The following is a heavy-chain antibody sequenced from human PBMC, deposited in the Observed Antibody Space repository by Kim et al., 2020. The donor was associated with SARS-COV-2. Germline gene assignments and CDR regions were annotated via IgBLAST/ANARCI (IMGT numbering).Heavy chain of an antibody. V-gene: IGHV1-46*01. CDR2: IKDSGDIT. Sequence: ASVKVSCKASGYTFTSYHMHWVRQAPGQGLEWMGIIKDSGDITTYAQEFQGRVTMTRDTSTSTVCMELSSLRSEDTAVYYCAREYPSTYHNDYWGQGTLVTVSS. J-gene: IGHJ4*02. D-gene: IGHD2-2*01. CDR3: AREYPSTYHNDY. CDR1: GYTFTSYH.